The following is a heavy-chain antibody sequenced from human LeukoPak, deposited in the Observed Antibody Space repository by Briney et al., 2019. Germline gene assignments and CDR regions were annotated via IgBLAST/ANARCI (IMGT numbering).Heavy chain of an antibody. CDR1: GFTFSSYG. D-gene: IGHD4-17*01. CDR3: AKERASTVTIGH. J-gene: IGHJ4*02. Sequence: GGSLRLSCAASGFTFSSYGMHWVRQAPGKGLEWVAFIRYDGSNKYYADSVKGRFTISRDNSKNTLYLQMNSLRAEDTAVYYCAKERASTVTIGHWGQGTLVTVSS. CDR2: IRYDGSNK. V-gene: IGHV3-30*02.